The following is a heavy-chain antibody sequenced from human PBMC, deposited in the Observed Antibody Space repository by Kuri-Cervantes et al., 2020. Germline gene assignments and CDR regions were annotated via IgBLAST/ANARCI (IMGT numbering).Heavy chain of an antibody. CDR2: SRSKANSYAT. V-gene: IGHV3-73*01. CDR3: TRRAAMGFDY. CDR1: GFTFSGSA. J-gene: IGHJ4*02. D-gene: IGHD5-18*01. Sequence: GESLKISCAASGFTFSGSAMHWVRQASGKGLEWVGRSRSKANSYATAYAASVKGRFTISRDDSKNTAYLQMNSLKTEDTAVYYCTRRAAMGFDYWGQGTLVTVSS.